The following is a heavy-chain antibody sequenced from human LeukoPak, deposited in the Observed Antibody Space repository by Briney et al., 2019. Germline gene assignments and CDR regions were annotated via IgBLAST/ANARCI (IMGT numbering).Heavy chain of an antibody. J-gene: IGHJ4*02. CDR2: IYYSGST. D-gene: IGHD3-16*02. V-gene: IGHV4-59*01. Sequence: SETLSLTCTVSGGSISSYYWSWIRQPPGKGLEWIGYIYYSGSTNYNPSLKSRVTISVDTSKNQFSLKLSSVTAADTAVYYCASVPYYDYVWGSYRYKRAPNFDYWGQGTLVTVSS. CDR3: ASVPYYDYVWGSYRYKRAPNFDY. CDR1: GGSISSYY.